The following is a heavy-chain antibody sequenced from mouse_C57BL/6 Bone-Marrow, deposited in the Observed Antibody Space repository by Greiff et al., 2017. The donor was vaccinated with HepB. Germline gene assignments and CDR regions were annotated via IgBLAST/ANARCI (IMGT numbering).Heavy chain of an antibody. CDR1: GFTFSSYA. V-gene: IGHV5-9-1*02. Sequence: EVHLVESGEGLVKPGGSLKLSCAASGFTFSSYAMSWVRQTPEKRLEWVAYISSGGDYIYYADTVKGRFTISRDNARNTLYLQMSSLKSEDTAMYYCTRDSLYDGYFFFAYWGQGTLVTVSA. CDR3: TRDSLYDGYFFFAY. CDR2: ISSGGDYI. D-gene: IGHD2-3*01. J-gene: IGHJ3*01.